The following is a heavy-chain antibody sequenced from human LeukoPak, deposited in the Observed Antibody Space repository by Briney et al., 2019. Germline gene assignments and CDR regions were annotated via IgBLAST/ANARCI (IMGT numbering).Heavy chain of an antibody. CDR1: GYTFTSYY. CDR3: ARDDCGGDCYSRDYYMDV. Sequence: ASVKVSCKASGYTFTSYYMHWVRHAPGQGLEWMGIINPSGGSTSYAQKFQGRVTMTRDTTTSTVYMELSSLRSEDTAVYYCARDDCGGDCYSRDYYMDVWGKGTTVTISS. D-gene: IGHD2-21*02. J-gene: IGHJ6*03. V-gene: IGHV1-46*01. CDR2: INPSGGST.